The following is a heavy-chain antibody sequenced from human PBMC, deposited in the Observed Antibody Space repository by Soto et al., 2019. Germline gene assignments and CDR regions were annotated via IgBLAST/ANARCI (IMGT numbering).Heavy chain of an antibody. CDR2: ISYDGSSK. D-gene: IGHD2-8*01. V-gene: IGHV3-30-3*01. Sequence: GGSLRLSCAASGFTFSSYAMHWVRQAPGKGLEWVAVISYDGSSKYYADSVKGRFTISRDNSKNSLYLQMNSLRAEDTAVYYCARDIVLMYYYYYGMDVWGQGTTVTVSS. CDR3: ARDIVLMYYYYYGMDV. J-gene: IGHJ6*02. CDR1: GFTFSSYA.